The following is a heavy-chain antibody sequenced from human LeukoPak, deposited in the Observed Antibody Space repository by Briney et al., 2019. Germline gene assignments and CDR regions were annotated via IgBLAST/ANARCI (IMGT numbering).Heavy chain of an antibody. CDR3: ARARSGWYHYFDY. J-gene: IGHJ4*02. CDR1: GYSISSGYY. V-gene: IGHV4-38-2*02. D-gene: IGHD6-19*01. Sequence: SSETLSLTCTVSGYSISSGYYWGWIRQPPGKGLEWIGSIYHSGSTYYNPSLKSRVTISVDTSKNQFSLRLRSVTAADTAVYYCARARSGWYHYFDYWGQGTLVTVSS. CDR2: IYHSGST.